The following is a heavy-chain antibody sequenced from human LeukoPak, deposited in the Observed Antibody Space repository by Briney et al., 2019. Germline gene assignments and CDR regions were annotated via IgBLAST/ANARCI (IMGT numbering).Heavy chain of an antibody. CDR2: IRYDGSNK. CDR3: ARDREYYDILTGYKVSHYFDY. V-gene: IGHV3-30*02. CDR1: RFTFSSYA. D-gene: IGHD3-9*01. Sequence: GGSLRLSCAASRFTFSSYAMSWVRQAPGKGLEWVAFIRYDGSNKYYADSVKGRFTISRDNSKNTLFLQMNSLRAEDTAVYYCARDREYYDILTGYKVSHYFDYWGQGTLVTVSS. J-gene: IGHJ4*02.